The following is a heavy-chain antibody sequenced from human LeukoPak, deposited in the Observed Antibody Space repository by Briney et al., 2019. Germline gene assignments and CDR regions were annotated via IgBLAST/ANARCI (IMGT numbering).Heavy chain of an antibody. CDR3: ARTPRRVTMVRGVISGAFDI. J-gene: IGHJ3*02. CDR1: GFTFSSYS. V-gene: IGHV3-21*01. Sequence: PGGSLRLSCAASGFTFSSYSMNWVRQAPGKGLEWVSSISSSSSYIYYADSVKGRSTISRDNAKNSLYLQMNSLRAEDTAVYYCARTPRRVTMVRGVISGAFDIWGQGTMVTVSS. CDR2: ISSSSSYI. D-gene: IGHD3-10*01.